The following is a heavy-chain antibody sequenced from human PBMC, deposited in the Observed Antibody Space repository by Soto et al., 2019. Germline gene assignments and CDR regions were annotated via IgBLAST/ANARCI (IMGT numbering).Heavy chain of an antibody. CDR2: ITNDGNNE. V-gene: IGHV3-30*02. CDR1: PLVIKIYG. J-gene: IGHJ6*02. Sequence: YCSPSPLVIKIYGMGTLRPGPGKGRGGVALITNDGNNEYYRGSVKGRFSISRGRSKNSLYLQRNSLRAEETPLYYCAKDLHRRVGYYYGMDVWGQGTTVTGSS. CDR3: AKDLHRRVGYYYGMDV.